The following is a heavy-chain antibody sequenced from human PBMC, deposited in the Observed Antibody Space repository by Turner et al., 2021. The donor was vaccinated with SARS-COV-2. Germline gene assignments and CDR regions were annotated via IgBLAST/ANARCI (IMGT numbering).Heavy chain of an antibody. J-gene: IGHJ6*02. CDR3: ARLLNPGSYYYYYYGMDV. CDR2: IYYSGGT. D-gene: IGHD3-10*01. V-gene: IGHV4-39*01. CDR1: GGSISSSNYY. Sequence: QLQLQESGPGLVKPSETLSLTCTVSGGSISSSNYYWGWIRQPPGKGLEWIGSIYYSGGTYYNPSLKSRVTISVDTSKNQFSLKLSSVTAADTAVYYCARLLNPGSYYYYYYGMDVWGQGTTVTVSS.